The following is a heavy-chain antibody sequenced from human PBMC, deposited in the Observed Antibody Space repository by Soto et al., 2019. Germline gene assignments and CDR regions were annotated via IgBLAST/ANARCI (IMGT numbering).Heavy chain of an antibody. CDR1: GFTFGSCS. J-gene: IGHJ4*02. CDR2: ISSSSSTI. V-gene: IGHV3-48*02. D-gene: IGHD3-22*01. CDR3: ARDLKLIYYYDSSGPDY. Sequence: XASLLLSCAASGFTFGSCSMNWVRQAPGKGLEWVSYISSSSSTIYYADSVKGRFTISRDNAKNSLYLQMNSLRDEDTAVYYCARDLKLIYYYDSSGPDYWGQGTLVTVSS.